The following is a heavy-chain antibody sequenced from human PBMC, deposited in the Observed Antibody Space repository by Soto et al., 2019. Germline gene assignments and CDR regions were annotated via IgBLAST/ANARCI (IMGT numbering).Heavy chain of an antibody. Sequence: QVQLQESGPGLVKPSETLSLTCTVSGGSISPYYWSWIRPPPGKGLEWMGYIYSSGSTSYKPSPKGRVTISVDTSKNQISLKLYCGTAEDTAIYYCVGSGGYRYDFGYWGQGALVTVSS. CDR2: IYSSGST. J-gene: IGHJ4*02. V-gene: IGHV4-4*09. CDR1: GGSISPYY. CDR3: VGSGGYRYDFGY. D-gene: IGHD3-10*01.